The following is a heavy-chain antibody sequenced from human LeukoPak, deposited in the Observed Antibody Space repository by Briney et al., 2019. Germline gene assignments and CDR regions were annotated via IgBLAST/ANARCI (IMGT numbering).Heavy chain of an antibody. Sequence: GGSLRLSCAASGFTFSNAWMSWVRQAPGKGLEWVGRIKSKTDGGTTDYAAHVKGRFTISRDDSKTTLYLQMNSLKTEDTAVYYCTTGPGGDYYDSSGYYYGNFDYWGQGTLVTVSS. D-gene: IGHD3-22*01. J-gene: IGHJ4*02. V-gene: IGHV3-15*01. CDR2: IKSKTDGGTT. CDR1: GFTFSNAW. CDR3: TTGPGGDYYDSSGYYYGNFDY.